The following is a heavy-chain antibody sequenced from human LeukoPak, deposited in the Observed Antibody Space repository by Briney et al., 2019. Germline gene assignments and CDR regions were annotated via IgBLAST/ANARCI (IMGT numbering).Heavy chain of an antibody. Sequence: GGSLRLSCATSGFTVSSNYMTWVRQAPGKGLEWVSVIYTDGSTFYADSVKGRFTISRDSSKNTLYLQMNSLRAEDTVVYYCARDDVAVAGDDYWGQGILVTVSS. CDR3: ARDDVAVAGDDY. CDR1: GFTVSSNY. CDR2: IYTDGST. V-gene: IGHV3-53*01. J-gene: IGHJ4*02. D-gene: IGHD6-19*01.